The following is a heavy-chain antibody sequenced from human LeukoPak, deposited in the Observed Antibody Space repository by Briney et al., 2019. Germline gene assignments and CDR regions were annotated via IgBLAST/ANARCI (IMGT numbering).Heavy chain of an antibody. J-gene: IGHJ4*02. Sequence: SETLSLTCTVSGGSITSGSYYWTWIRQSAGGGLEWIGRVYMNGHSNSNPSLESRVTISVDTSKNQFSLKLNSVTAADTAVYYCATVIYDVLTGYSLQWGQGTLVTVSS. CDR3: ATVIYDVLTGYSLQ. V-gene: IGHV4-61*02. CDR2: VYMNGHS. D-gene: IGHD3-9*01. CDR1: GGSITSGSYY.